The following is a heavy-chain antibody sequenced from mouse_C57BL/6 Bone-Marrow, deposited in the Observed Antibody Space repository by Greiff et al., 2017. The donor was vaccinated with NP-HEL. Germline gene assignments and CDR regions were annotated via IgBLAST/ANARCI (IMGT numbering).Heavy chain of an antibody. CDR3: ARDGGLRPGYYAMDY. D-gene: IGHD2-4*01. V-gene: IGHV5-4*01. Sequence: EVKLMESGGGLVKPGGSLKLSCAASGFTFSSYAMSWVRQTPEKRLGGVATISDGGSYTYYPANVKGRFTISRDNAKNNLYLQMSHLKSEDTAMYYCARDGGLRPGYYAMDYWGQGTSVTVSS. CDR1: GFTFSSYA. CDR2: ISDGGSYT. J-gene: IGHJ4*01.